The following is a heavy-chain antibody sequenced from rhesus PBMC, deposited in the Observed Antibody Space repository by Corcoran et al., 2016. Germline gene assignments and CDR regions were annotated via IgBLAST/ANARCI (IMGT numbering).Heavy chain of an antibody. CDR3: ARQEVVVTKGFDL. CDR2: IKGNSGTT. D-gene: IGHD3-16*01. CDR1: GGSLSSYW. V-gene: IGHV4-80*01. Sequence: QAQLQASGPGLVKPTETLSLTCAVSGGSLSSYWWSWIRQPPGMGLEWIGEIKGNSGTTSYNPSLESRVTISKDASKDHVSLNLKSVTAADTAVYYCARQEVVVTKGFDLWSQGILVTVSS. J-gene: IGHJ4*01.